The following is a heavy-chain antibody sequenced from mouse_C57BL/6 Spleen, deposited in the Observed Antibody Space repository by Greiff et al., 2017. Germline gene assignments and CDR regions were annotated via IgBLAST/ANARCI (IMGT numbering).Heavy chain of an antibody. V-gene: IGHV1-42*01. J-gene: IGHJ2*01. Sequence: EVKLMESGPELVKPGASVKISCKASGYSFTGYYMNWVKQSPEKSLEWIGEINPSTGGTTYNQKFKAKATLTVDKSSSTAYMQLKSLTSEDSAVYYCARSPNWAFDYWGQGTTLTVSS. CDR2: INPSTGGT. CDR3: ARSPNWAFDY. D-gene: IGHD4-1*01. CDR1: GYSFTGYY.